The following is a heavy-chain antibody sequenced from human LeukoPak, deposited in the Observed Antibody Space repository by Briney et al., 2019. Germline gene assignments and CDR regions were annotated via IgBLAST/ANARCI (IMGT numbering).Heavy chain of an antibody. Sequence: GGSPRLSCAASGFTFSSYSMNWVRQAPGKGLEWVSSISSSSSYIYYADSVKGRFTISRDNAKNSLYLQMNSLRAEDTAVYYCARDRAAAGYNWGQGTLVTVSS. V-gene: IGHV3-21*01. CDR3: ARDRAAAGYN. D-gene: IGHD6-13*01. CDR1: GFTFSSYS. CDR2: ISSSSSYI. J-gene: IGHJ4*02.